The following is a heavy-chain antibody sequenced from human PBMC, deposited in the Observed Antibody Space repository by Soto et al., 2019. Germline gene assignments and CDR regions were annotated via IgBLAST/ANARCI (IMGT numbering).Heavy chain of an antibody. CDR1: GGSISSSSYY. J-gene: IGHJ4*02. CDR3: ARLAVWGSYLDDY. V-gene: IGHV4-39*01. Sequence: SETLSLTCTVSGGSISSSSYYWGWIRQPPGKGLEWIGSIYYSGSTYYNPSLKSRVTISVDTSKNQFSLKLSSVTAADTAVYYCARLAVWGSYLDDYWGQGTLVTVSS. D-gene: IGHD3-16*02. CDR2: IYYSGST.